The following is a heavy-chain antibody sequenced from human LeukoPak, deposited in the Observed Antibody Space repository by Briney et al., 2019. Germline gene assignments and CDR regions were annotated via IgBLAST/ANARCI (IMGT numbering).Heavy chain of an antibody. CDR2: INHSGST. J-gene: IGHJ5*02. D-gene: IGHD3-10*01. V-gene: IGHV4-34*01. Sequence: PSQTLSLTCAVSGYSISSGYYWSWIRQPPGKGLEWIGEINHSGSTNYNPSLKSRVTISVDTSKNQFSLKLSSVTAADTAVYYCARRRATMVRGAWFDPWGQGTVVTVSS. CDR1: GYSISSGYY. CDR3: ARRRATMVRGAWFDP.